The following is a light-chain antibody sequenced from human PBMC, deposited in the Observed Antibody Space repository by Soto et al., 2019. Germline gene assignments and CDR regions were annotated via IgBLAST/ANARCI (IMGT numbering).Light chain of an antibody. CDR3: QVWDSSSDHVL. CDR2: YDS. Sequence: SYELTQPPSVSVAPGKTARITCGGNNIGIKSVHWYQQKSGQAPVLVISYDSDRPSGIPERFSGSNSGSTATLTICRVEAGDEADYYCQVWDSSSDHVLFGGGTKLTVL. V-gene: IGLV3-21*04. CDR1: NIGIKS. J-gene: IGLJ2*01.